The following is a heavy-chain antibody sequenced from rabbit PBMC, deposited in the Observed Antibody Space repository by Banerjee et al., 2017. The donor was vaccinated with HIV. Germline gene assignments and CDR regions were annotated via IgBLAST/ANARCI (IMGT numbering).Heavy chain of an antibody. Sequence: QQQLEESGGGLVKPGGTLTLTCKASGIDFSSSYWICWVRQAPGKGLELIACIYTSSGSTWYASWVNGRFTISRSTSLNTVDLKMTSLTAADTATYFCAREDRNDYGDYTRLDLWGQGTLVTVS. CDR1: GIDFSSSYW. V-gene: IGHV1S43*01. CDR2: IYTSSGST. D-gene: IGHD2-1*01. J-gene: IGHJ3*01. CDR3: AREDRNDYGDYTRLDL.